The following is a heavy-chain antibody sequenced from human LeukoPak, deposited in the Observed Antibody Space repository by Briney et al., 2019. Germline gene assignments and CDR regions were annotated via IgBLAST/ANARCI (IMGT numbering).Heavy chain of an antibody. CDR1: GDTVSSNSSA. V-gene: IGHV6-1*01. J-gene: IGHJ3*01. CDR2: TYYRSKWYY. CDR3: ARGFALDF. Sequence: SQTLSLTCDISGDTVSSNSSAWNWIRHSPSRGLEWLGRTYYRSKWYYDYAVSVKSRITLRPDTSKNQFFLQLNSVTADVTAVYYCARGFALDFWGEGTVVTVSS.